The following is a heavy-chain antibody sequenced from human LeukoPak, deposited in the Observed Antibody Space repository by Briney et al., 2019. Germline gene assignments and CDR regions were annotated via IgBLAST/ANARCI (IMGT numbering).Heavy chain of an antibody. CDR2: ISSSVSTL. CDR1: GFTFSSYV. D-gene: IGHD3-10*02. CDR3: AELGITMIGGV. J-gene: IGHJ6*04. Sequence: GGSLRLSCAAPGFTFSSYVMNWVRQALGKGLEWFSHISSSVSTLYYADSVKGRFTISRDNAKTSLYLKITGRGAEAPAVYYCAELGITMIGGVWGKGTTVTISS. V-gene: IGHV3-48*03.